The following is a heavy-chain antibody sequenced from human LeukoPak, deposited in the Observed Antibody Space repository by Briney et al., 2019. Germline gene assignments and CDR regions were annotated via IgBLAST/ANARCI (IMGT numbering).Heavy chain of an antibody. V-gene: IGHV3-21*01. CDR3: ARVPESTIFGVVTGYMDV. Sequence: GRSLRLSCAASGFTFSSYSMNWVRHAPGKGLEWVSSISSSSSYIYYADSVKGRFTISRDNAKNPLYLQMNSLRAEDTDVYYCARVPESTIFGVVTGYMDVWGKGTTVTVSS. CDR1: GFTFSSYS. D-gene: IGHD3-3*01. CDR2: ISSSSSYI. J-gene: IGHJ6*03.